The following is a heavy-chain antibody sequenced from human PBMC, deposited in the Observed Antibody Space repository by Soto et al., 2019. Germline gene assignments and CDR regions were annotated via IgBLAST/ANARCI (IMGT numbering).Heavy chain of an antibody. Sequence: KVSCKASGYTFTSYWISWVRQMPGKGLEWMGRIDPSDSYTNYSPSFQGHVTISADKSISTAYLQWSSLKASDTAMYYCARHPITMIVVVIRDDAFDIWGQGTMVTVSS. CDR1: GYTFTSYW. V-gene: IGHV5-10-1*01. D-gene: IGHD3-22*01. CDR3: ARHPITMIVVVIRDDAFDI. J-gene: IGHJ3*02. CDR2: IDPSDSYT.